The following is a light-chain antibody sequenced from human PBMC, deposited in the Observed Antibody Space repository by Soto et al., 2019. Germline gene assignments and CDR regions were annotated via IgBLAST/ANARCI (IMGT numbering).Light chain of an antibody. J-gene: IGKJ1*01. CDR1: QTVNAW. CDR3: QQYNTHSGT. Sequence: DIQMTQSPSTLSASLGDRVTIACRASQTVNAWLAWYQHKPGKAPKPLIYDASSLESGVPARFSGSGSGTVFILTISSLQPDDVGTYYCQQYNTHSGTFGQGTKVDI. CDR2: DAS. V-gene: IGKV1-5*01.